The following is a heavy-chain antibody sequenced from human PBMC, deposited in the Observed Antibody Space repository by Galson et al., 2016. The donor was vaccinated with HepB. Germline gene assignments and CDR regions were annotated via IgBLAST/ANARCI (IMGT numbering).Heavy chain of an antibody. CDR1: GNNYIDYW. CDR2: IYLGDSDT. J-gene: IGHJ4*02. CDR3: ATRGSHYYVPCYFDF. Sequence: QSGAEVKKPGESLKISCKASGNNYIDYWIAWVRQMPGKGLEWMGIIYLGDSDTRYSPSFQGQLTISADKSISTAFLQWSSLKASDTATYYCATRGSHYYVPCYFDFWGQGTLVTVSS. D-gene: IGHD3-22*01. V-gene: IGHV5-51*01.